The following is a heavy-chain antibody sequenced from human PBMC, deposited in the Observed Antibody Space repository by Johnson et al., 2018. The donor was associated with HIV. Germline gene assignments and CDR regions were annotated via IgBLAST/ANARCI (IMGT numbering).Heavy chain of an antibody. J-gene: IGHJ3*02. Sequence: EQLVESGGGLVKPGDSLRLSCTASGFRFSNAWMGWVRQAPGKGLEWLGRIKSKTGGGTTSYAAPVKGRFTISRDDSKDTVYLHMNSLKVDDTAVYYCTTDWEYYYGSGKLDAFDIWGQGTMVTVSS. D-gene: IGHD3-10*01. CDR1: GFRFSNAW. CDR2: IKSKTGGGTT. CDR3: TTDWEYYYGSGKLDAFDI. V-gene: IGHV3-15*01.